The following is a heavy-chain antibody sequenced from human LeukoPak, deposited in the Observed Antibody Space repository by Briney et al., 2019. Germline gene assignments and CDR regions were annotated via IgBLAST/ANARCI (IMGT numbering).Heavy chain of an antibody. Sequence: SETLSLTCTVSGGSISSSSYYWGWIRQPPGKGLEWIGYIYYSGSTYYNPSLKSRVTISVDTSKNQFSLKLSSVTAADTAVYYCARAAGGDWFDPWGQGTLVTVSS. CDR2: IYYSGST. D-gene: IGHD6-13*01. CDR1: GGSISSSSYY. CDR3: ARAAGGDWFDP. V-gene: IGHV4-30-4*08. J-gene: IGHJ5*02.